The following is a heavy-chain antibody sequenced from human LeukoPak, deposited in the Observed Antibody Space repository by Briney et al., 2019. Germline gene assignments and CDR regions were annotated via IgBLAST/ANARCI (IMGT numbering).Heavy chain of an antibody. CDR3: ARLADDFDY. V-gene: IGHV1-8*01. CDR2: MNPKSGNT. Sequence: ASVKVSCKASGYTFINHDINWVRQATGQGLEWVGWMNPKSGNTGYAQKFQGRVTMTRNTSISSAYMELSSLRSGDTPVYYCARLADDFDYWGQGTLVTVSS. CDR1: GYTFINHD. D-gene: IGHD3-3*02. J-gene: IGHJ4*02.